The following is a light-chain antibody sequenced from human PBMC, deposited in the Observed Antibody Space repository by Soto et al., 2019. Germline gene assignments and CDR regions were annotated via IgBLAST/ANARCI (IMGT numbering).Light chain of an antibody. CDR1: QGIRID. V-gene: IGKV1-17*01. CDR2: AAS. CDR3: LQHNSYPLT. J-gene: IGKJ4*01. Sequence: DIQMTQSPSSLSASVGDRVTITCRASQGIRIDLGWYQQRPGKAPKRLIYAASSLQSGVPSRFSGSGSGTEFTLTISSLQPEDFATYYGLQHNSYPLTFGGGTKVEIK.